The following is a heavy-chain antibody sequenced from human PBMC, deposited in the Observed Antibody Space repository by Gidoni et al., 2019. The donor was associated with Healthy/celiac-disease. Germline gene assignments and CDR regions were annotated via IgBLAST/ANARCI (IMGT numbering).Heavy chain of an antibody. CDR1: GFTFDAYA. J-gene: IGHJ3*02. CDR2: ISWNSGSI. CDR3: AKATRLGELSARDAFDI. Sequence: EVQLVESGGGLVQPGRSLRLSCAASGFTFDAYAMHWVRQAPGQGLEWVSGISWNSGSIGYADSVKGRFTISRDNAKNSLYLQMNSLRAEDTALYYCAKATRLGELSARDAFDIWGQGTMVTVSS. D-gene: IGHD3-16*02. V-gene: IGHV3-9*01.